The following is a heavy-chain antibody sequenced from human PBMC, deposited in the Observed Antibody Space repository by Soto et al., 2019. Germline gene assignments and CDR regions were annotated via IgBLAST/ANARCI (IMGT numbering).Heavy chain of an antibody. CDR1: GFTFSSYA. D-gene: IGHD3-16*02. CDR3: AKVGPHSDYVWGSYRYRTDFDY. J-gene: IGHJ4*02. CDR2: ISGSGGST. V-gene: IGHV3-23*01. Sequence: EVQLLESGGGLVQPAGSLRLSCAASGFTFSSYAMSWVRQAPGKGLEWVSAISGSGGSTYYADSVKGRFTISRDNSKNTLYLQMNSLRAEDTAVYYCAKVGPHSDYVWGSYRYRTDFDYWGQGTLVTVSS.